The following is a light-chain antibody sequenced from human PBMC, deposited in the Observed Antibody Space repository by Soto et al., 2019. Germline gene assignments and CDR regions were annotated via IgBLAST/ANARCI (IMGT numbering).Light chain of an antibody. CDR2: VSS. CDR1: QGISNY. V-gene: IGKV1-27*01. J-gene: IGKJ1*01. Sequence: DIQMTQSPSSLSASVGDRVTITCRSSQGISNYLAWYQQQPGKVPKLLIYVSSTLQSGVPSRFSGSGSGTDFTLTISSLQPEDVATYYCQKYNSAPWTFGQGTKVEIK. CDR3: QKYNSAPWT.